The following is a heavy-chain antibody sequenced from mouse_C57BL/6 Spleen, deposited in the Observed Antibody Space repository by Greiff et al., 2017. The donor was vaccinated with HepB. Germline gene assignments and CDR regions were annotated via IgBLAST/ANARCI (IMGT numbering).Heavy chain of an antibody. CDR3: AALYGGFAY. J-gene: IGHJ3*01. V-gene: IGHV1-74*01. CDR1: GYTFTSYW. D-gene: IGHD1-2*01. CDR2: IHPSDSDT. Sequence: VQLQQPGAELVKPGASVKVSCKASGYTFTSYWMHWVKQRPGQGLEWIGRIHPSDSDTNYNQKFKGKATLTVDKASSTTYMQLSSLTSEGSAVYNCAALYGGFAYWGQGTLVTVSA.